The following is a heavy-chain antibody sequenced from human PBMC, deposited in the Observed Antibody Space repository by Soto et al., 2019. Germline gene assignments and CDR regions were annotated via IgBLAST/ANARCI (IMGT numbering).Heavy chain of an antibody. CDR3: ARDAIVVVTGIDDAFDI. V-gene: IGHV3-33*01. CDR2: IWYDGSNK. CDR1: GFTFSSYG. Sequence: GGSLRLSCAASGFTFSSYGMHWVRQAPGKGLEWVAVIWYDGSNKYYADSVKGRFTISRDNSKNTLYLQMNSLRAEDTAVYYCARDAIVVVTGIDDAFDIWGQGTMVTVSS. J-gene: IGHJ3*02. D-gene: IGHD3-22*01.